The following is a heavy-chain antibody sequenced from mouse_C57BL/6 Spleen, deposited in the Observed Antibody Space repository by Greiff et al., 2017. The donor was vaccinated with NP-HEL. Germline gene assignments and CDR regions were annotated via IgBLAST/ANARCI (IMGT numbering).Heavy chain of an antibody. Sequence: VKLMESGPELVKPGASVKISCTASGYAFSSSWMNWVKQRPGKGLEWIGRIYPGDGDTNYNGKFKGKATLTADKSSSTAYLQLSSLTSEDSAVYCCAREGYGNLDYWGQGTTVTVSS. D-gene: IGHD2-1*01. CDR1: GYAFSSSW. J-gene: IGHJ4*01. V-gene: IGHV1-82*01. CDR3: AREGYGNLDY. CDR2: IYPGDGDT.